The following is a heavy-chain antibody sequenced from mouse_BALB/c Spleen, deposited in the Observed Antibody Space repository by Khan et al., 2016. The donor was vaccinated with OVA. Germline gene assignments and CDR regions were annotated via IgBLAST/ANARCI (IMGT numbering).Heavy chain of an antibody. D-gene: IGHD1-1*01. Sequence: EVQLQESGPGLVKPSQSLSLTCTVTGYSITSGYAWNWIRQFPGNKLEWMGYISYSGVTSYTPSPKSRISITRDTSKNQFFLQLNSVTTEDTATYYCARGNDYGYYFDYWGQGTTLTVSS. CDR1: GYSITSGYA. CDR3: ARGNDYGYYFDY. J-gene: IGHJ2*01. CDR2: ISYSGVT. V-gene: IGHV3-2*02.